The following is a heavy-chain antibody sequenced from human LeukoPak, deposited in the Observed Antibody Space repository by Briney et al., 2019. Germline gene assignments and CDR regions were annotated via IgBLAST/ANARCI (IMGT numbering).Heavy chain of an antibody. J-gene: IGHJ4*02. CDR3: ARSQNVVVPVATVSRWGTYDY. CDR2: IYSSGST. Sequence: PSETLSLTCTVSGGSISSGSYYWSWIRQPAGKGLEWIGRIYSSGSTNYNPSLKSRVTISVDTSKNQFSLNLSSVTAADTAVYYCARSQNVVVPVATVSRWGTYDYWGQGTLVTVSS. V-gene: IGHV4-61*02. CDR1: GGSISSGSYY. D-gene: IGHD2-2*01.